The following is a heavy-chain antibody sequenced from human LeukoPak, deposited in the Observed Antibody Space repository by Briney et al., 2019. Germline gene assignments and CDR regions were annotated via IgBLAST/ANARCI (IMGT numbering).Heavy chain of an antibody. J-gene: IGHJ4*02. CDR1: GFTFSSYA. Sequence: GKYLRLSCAASGFTFSSYAMHWVRQAPDKGLEWVAVISYDGSSKYFAKSVKGRFTISRDNSKNTLYLQMNSLRTEDTAVYYCAKDSVTTLDYWGQGTLVTVSS. CDR2: ISYDGSSK. CDR3: AKDSVTTLDY. D-gene: IGHD4-17*01. V-gene: IGHV3-30*18.